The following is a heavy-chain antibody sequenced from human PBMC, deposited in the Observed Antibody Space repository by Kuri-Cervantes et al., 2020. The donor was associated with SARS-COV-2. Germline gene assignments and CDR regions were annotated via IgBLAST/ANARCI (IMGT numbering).Heavy chain of an antibody. Sequence: GESLKISCAACGFTFSSYDMHWVRQATGKGLEWVSAIGTAGDTYYPGSVKGRFTISRDNAKNSLYLQMNSLRAEDTAVYYCARDIYWNPVVWGQGTLVTVSS. D-gene: IGHD1-1*01. CDR3: ARDIYWNPVV. CDR2: IGTAGDT. CDR1: GFTFSSYD. V-gene: IGHV3-13*01. J-gene: IGHJ4*02.